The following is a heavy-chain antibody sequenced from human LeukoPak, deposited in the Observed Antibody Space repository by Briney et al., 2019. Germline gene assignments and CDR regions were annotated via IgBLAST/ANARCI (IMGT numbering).Heavy chain of an antibody. Sequence: GGSLRLSCVASGFTFGSYWMSWVRQAPGKGLEWVANIKQDEGEKYYVDSVKGRFTVSRDNAENSLHLQMSSLRVEDTAVYYCARESAYRRYDYYHYMDVWGEGTTVTVS. V-gene: IGHV3-7*01. CDR1: GFTFGSYW. CDR3: ARESAYRRYDYYHYMDV. J-gene: IGHJ6*03. CDR2: IKQDEGEK. D-gene: IGHD4-11*01.